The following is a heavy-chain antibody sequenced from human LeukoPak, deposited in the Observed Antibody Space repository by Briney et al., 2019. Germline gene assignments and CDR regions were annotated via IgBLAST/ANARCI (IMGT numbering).Heavy chain of an antibody. V-gene: IGHV4-34*01. J-gene: IGHJ4*02. D-gene: IGHD1-1*01. Sequence: SESLSLTCAVYGGSFSGYYWSWVRQPPGKGLEWMGEIKHSGSTNYNPSPKSRVTISVDTSKNQFSLKLSSVTAADTAVYYCARAIVDPTTYYDYWGQGTLVTVSS. CDR3: ARAIVDPTTYYDY. CDR1: GGSFSGYY. CDR2: IKHSGST.